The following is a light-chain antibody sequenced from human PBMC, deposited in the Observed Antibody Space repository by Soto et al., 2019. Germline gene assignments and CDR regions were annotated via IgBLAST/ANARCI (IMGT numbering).Light chain of an antibody. CDR3: SSFSNSDTPYV. CDR2: DVS. J-gene: IGLJ1*01. Sequence: QSALAQPASVSGSPGQSITISCAGSSRDIGGYYFVSWYQQHPGEVPKLIIFDVSDRPSGVSDRFSGSKSGDTASLTISGLPVEDEADYYCSSFSNSDTPYVFGTGTKVTVL. V-gene: IGLV2-14*03. CDR1: SRDIGGYYF.